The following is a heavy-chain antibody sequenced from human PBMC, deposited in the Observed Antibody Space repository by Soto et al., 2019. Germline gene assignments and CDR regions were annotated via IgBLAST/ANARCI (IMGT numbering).Heavy chain of an antibody. V-gene: IGHV4-30-4*01. J-gene: IGHJ4*02. CDR3: ARVENLGGNFASDY. CDR2: IYYSGST. Sequence: QVQLQESGPGLVKPSQTLSLTCTVSGGSISSGDYYWSWIRQPPGKGLEWIGYIYYSGSTYYNPSLKSRVTRSVDTSKTQVSRQLSSLTAADTAVYYGARVENLGGNFASDYWGQGTLVTVSS. CDR1: GGSISSGDYY. D-gene: IGHD2-21*02.